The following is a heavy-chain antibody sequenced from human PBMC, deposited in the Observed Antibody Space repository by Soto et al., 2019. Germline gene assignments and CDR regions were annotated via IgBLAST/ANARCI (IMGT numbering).Heavy chain of an antibody. CDR1: GGSISSSNW. D-gene: IGHD3-22*01. CDR2: IYHSGST. CDR3: AREDYYDSSGYYRSSRWFDP. Sequence: NPSETLSLTCAVSGGSISSSNWWSWVRQPPGKGLEWIGEIYHSGSTNYNPSLKSRVTISVDKSKNQFSLKLSSVTAADTAVYYCAREDYYDSSGYYRSSRWFDPWGQGTLVTVSS. J-gene: IGHJ5*02. V-gene: IGHV4-4*02.